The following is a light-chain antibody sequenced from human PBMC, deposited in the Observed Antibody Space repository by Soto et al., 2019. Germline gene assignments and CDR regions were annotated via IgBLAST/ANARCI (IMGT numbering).Light chain of an antibody. CDR1: QGIRND. Sequence: AIQMTQSPSSLSASVGDRVTITCRASQGIRNDLGWYQQKPGKAPKLRIYAASSLQSGVPSRFSGSGSGTDFTLTSSSLQPEDFATYYCLQDYNYPRTFGQGTKVDIK. CDR2: AAS. J-gene: IGKJ1*01. V-gene: IGKV1-6*01. CDR3: LQDYNYPRT.